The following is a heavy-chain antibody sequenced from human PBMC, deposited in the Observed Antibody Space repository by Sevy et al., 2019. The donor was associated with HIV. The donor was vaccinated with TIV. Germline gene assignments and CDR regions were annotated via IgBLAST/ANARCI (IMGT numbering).Heavy chain of an antibody. D-gene: IGHD2-8*01. CDR2: IRHGGYT. Sequence: SETLSLTCIVSGASISNTAYYWGWIRQSPGKGLEWIASIRHGGYTFYNPSLKSRVTISADTSKNRFSLKLTSVSAADTSIYYCVGTKLTYTNGWHYFDYWGQGTVVTVSS. CDR3: VGTKLTYTNGWHYFDY. CDR1: GASISNTAYY. V-gene: IGHV4-39*01. J-gene: IGHJ4*02.